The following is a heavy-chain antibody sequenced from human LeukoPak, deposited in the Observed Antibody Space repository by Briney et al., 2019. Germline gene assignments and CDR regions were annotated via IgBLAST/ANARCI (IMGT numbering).Heavy chain of an antibody. D-gene: IGHD6-6*01. Sequence: GGSLRLSCAASGFTFSNAWMSWVRQAPGKGLEWVSSISSSSSYIYYADSVKGRFTISRDNAKNSLYLQMNSLRAEDTAVYYCARGSSFFDYWGQGTLVTVSS. CDR3: ARGSSFFDY. CDR1: GFTFSNAW. J-gene: IGHJ4*02. CDR2: ISSSSSYI. V-gene: IGHV3-21*01.